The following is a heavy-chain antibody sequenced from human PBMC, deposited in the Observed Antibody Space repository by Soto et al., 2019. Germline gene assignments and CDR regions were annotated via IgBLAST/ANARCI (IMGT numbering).Heavy chain of an antibody. D-gene: IGHD4-17*01. Sequence: SETLSLTCTVSGGSISSGGYSWSWIRQPPGKGLEWIGYIYHSGSTYYNPSLKSRVTISVDTSKNQFSLKLSSVTAADTAVYYCARVTTVTRYMDVWGQGTTVTVSS. CDR1: GGSISSGGYS. J-gene: IGHJ6*02. CDR2: IYHSGST. CDR3: ARVTTVTRYMDV. V-gene: IGHV4-30-2*01.